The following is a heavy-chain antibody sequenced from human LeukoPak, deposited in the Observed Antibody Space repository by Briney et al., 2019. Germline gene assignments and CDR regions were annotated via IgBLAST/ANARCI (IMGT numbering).Heavy chain of an antibody. CDR3: ARSSYDSSGYYGRRTFFIDY. CDR1: GGSISSYY. CDR2: IYYSGST. Sequence: PSETLSLTCTVSGGSISSYYWSWIRQPPGKGLEWIGYIYYSGSTNYNPSLKSRVTISVDTSKNQFSLKLSSVTAADTAVYYCARSSYDSSGYYGRRTFFIDYWGQGTLVTVSS. D-gene: IGHD3-22*01. V-gene: IGHV4-59*01. J-gene: IGHJ4*02.